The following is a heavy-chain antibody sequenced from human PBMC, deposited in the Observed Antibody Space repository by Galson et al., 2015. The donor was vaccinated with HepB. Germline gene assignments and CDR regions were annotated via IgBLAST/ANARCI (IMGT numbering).Heavy chain of an antibody. CDR3: VRVAIDTTIFRGYWYFDL. V-gene: IGHV3-48*02. CDR2: ISSTGTTI. Sequence: SLRLSCAASGFIFSTYTFNWVRRAPGKDLEWISYISSTGTTIYYADSVKGRFTISRDNAENSLSLQMSSLRDEDTAVYYCVRVAIDTTIFRGYWYFDLWGRGTLVTVSP. D-gene: IGHD5-18*01. J-gene: IGHJ2*01. CDR1: GFIFSTYT.